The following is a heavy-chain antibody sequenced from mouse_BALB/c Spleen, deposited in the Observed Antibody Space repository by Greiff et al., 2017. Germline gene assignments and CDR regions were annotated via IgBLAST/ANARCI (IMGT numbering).Heavy chain of an antibody. V-gene: IGHV5-6-4*01. J-gene: IGHJ4*01. D-gene: IGHD2-1*01. Sequence: EVQLVESGGGLVKPGGSLKLSCAASGFTFSSYTMSWVRQTPEKRLEWVATISSGGSYTYYPDSVKGRFTISRDNAKNTLYLQMSSLKSEDTAMYYCAREGNSTLYYYAMDYWGQGTSVTVSS. CDR1: GFTFSSYT. CDR2: ISSGGSYT. CDR3: AREGNSTLYYYAMDY.